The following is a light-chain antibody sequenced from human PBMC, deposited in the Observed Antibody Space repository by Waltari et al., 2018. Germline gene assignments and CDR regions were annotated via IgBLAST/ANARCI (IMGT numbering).Light chain of an antibody. CDR2: DVT. V-gene: IGLV2-14*03. CDR1: SPDVGRYNY. CDR3: NSHSTTTPVV. J-gene: IGLJ2*01. Sequence: QSALTQPASVSGSPGQSITISCTGTSPDVGRYNYVSWYQQYPGKAPQLIIYDVTQRPSGISTRFSGSKSGNTASLTIAGLQAEDEADYFCNSHSTTTPVVFGGGTKVTVL.